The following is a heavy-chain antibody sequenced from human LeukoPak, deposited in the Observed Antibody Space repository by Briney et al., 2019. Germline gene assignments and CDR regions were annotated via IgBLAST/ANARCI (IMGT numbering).Heavy chain of an antibody. CDR3: AREGTAEFDAFDI. D-gene: IGHD6-13*01. CDR2: LSSDGSYK. V-gene: IGHV3-30*01. Sequence: GGSQRLSCAASGFTFSSYPMHWVRQAPGKGLEWVAFLSSDGSYKLHADSVKGRFTISRDNSKNTLYLQMDTLRVEDTAVYYCAREGTAEFDAFDIWGQGTMVSVSS. CDR1: GFTFSSYP. J-gene: IGHJ3*02.